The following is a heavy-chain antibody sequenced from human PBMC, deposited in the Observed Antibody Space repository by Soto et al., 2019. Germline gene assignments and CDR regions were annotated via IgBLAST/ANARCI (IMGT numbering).Heavy chain of an antibody. CDR1: CGSMRNYY. Sequence: LSFSCNVSCGSMRNYYWTWVRQPPGRGLEWIGYVYHSGSTNYNPSLKSRVSMSVDVSRNHFSLTLHSVTAADTAVYFCTSSYSTSSAPDYWGQGTLVTVSS. V-gene: IGHV4-59*01. D-gene: IGHD6-6*01. CDR3: TSSYSTSSAPDY. J-gene: IGHJ4*02. CDR2: VYHSGST.